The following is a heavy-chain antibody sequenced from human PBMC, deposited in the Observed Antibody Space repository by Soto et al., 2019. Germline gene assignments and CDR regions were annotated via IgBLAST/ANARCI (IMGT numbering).Heavy chain of an antibody. Sequence: EVQLVESGGGFVKPGGSLRLSCAASGFTFSNAWMCWVRQTPGKGLEWVGRIKSKTDAETTDYAAPVKGRFTISRDDSKNALYLQMNSLKTEDTAVYYCTTLYQGISNWGQGTLVTVSS. CDR1: GFTFSNAW. CDR2: IKSKTDAETT. J-gene: IGHJ4*02. CDR3: TTLYQGISN. D-gene: IGHD1-20*01. V-gene: IGHV3-15*01.